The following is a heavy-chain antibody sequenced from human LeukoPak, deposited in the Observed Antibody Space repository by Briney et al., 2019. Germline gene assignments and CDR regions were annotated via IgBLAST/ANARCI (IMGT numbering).Heavy chain of an antibody. Sequence: GGSLRLSCAASGSTFRTYDMHWVRQAPGKGLVWVSRINSDGSSTSYADSVKGRFTISRDNAKNTLYLQMDSLRAEDTALYYCSSGGITIFGVPNDYWGQGTLVTVSS. D-gene: IGHD3-3*01. J-gene: IGHJ4*02. CDR1: GSTFRTYD. CDR3: SSGGITIFGVPNDY. CDR2: INSDGSST. V-gene: IGHV3-74*01.